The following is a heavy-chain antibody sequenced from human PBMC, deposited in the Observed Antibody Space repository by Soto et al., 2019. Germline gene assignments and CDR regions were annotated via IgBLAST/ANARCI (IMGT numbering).Heavy chain of an antibody. D-gene: IGHD3-22*01. CDR2: ISAYNGNT. CDR1: GYTFTSYG. Sequence: GASVKVSCKASGYTFTSYGISWVRQAPGQGLEWMGWISAYNGNTNYAQKLQGRVTMTTDTSTSTAYMELRSLRSDDTAVYYCARDNYYDSSGYPLHDAFAIWGQGTMVTVSS. V-gene: IGHV1-18*01. CDR3: ARDNYYDSSGYPLHDAFAI. J-gene: IGHJ3*02.